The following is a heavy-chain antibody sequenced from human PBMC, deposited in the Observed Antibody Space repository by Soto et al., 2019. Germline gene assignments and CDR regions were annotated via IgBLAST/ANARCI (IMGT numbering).Heavy chain of an antibody. CDR1: GFNFIDHD. D-gene: IGHD5-12*01. CDR3: TRMPGGGWQRFFDY. CDR2: ITVGGAQK. Sequence: EVKLLESGGALVQPGGSLRLSCEASGFNFIDHDMSWVRQAPGKGLEWVSSITVGGAQKDYGQSVKGRFTISRDNSNDTLFLQMDSLQVGDTAIYYCTRMPGGGWQRFFDYCGQGTVVTVSS. V-gene: IGHV3-23*01. J-gene: IGHJ4*02.